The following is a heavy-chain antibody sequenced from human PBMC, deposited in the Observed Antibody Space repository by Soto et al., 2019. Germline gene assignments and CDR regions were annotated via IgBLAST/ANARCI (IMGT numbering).Heavy chain of an antibody. CDR3: AKQGLGGIPAAGASGSVLIDY. Sequence: QVQLVESGGGVVQPGRSLRLSCAASRFTFSSYGMHWVRQAPGKGLEWVAVISYDGSNKYYVESVKGRFTISRDNSKNTLYLQMNSLRAEDTAIYYCAKQGLGGIPAAGASGSVLIDYWGQGTLVTVSS. V-gene: IGHV3-30*18. J-gene: IGHJ4*02. CDR2: ISYDGSNK. D-gene: IGHD6-13*01. CDR1: RFTFSSYG.